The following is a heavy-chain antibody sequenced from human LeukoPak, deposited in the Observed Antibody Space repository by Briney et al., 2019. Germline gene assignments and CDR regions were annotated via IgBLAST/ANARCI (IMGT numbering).Heavy chain of an antibody. CDR3: ARESVASGGFNWFDP. Sequence: SETLSLTCAVYGGSFSGYYLSWIRQPPGKGLEWIGEINHSGSTNYNPSLKSRVTISVDTSKNQFSLKLSSVTAADTAVYYCARESVASGGFNWFDPWGQGTLVTVSS. V-gene: IGHV4-34*01. CDR2: INHSGST. CDR1: GGSFSGYY. J-gene: IGHJ5*02. D-gene: IGHD2-21*01.